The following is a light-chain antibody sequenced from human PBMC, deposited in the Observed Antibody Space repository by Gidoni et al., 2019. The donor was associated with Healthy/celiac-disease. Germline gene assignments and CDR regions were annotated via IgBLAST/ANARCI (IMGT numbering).Light chain of an antibody. CDR3: QQYNSYLWT. J-gene: IGKJ1*01. CDR2: KAS. Sequence: DIQMTHSPSTLSASVGDRVPITCRASQSISSWLAWYQQKPGKAPKLLIYKASSLESGVPSRLSGSGSGTEFTLTIRSLQPDDFATYYCQQYNSYLWTFGQGTKVEIK. V-gene: IGKV1-5*03. CDR1: QSISSW.